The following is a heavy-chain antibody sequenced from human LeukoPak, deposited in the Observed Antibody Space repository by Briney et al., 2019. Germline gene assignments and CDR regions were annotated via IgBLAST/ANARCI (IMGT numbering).Heavy chain of an antibody. CDR2: ISSSSSYI. J-gene: IGHJ4*02. D-gene: IGHD5-18*01. Sequence: GGSLRLSCAASGFTFSNYSMNWVRQAPGKGLEWVSSISSSSSYIYYADSVKGRFTISRDNAKNSLYLQMNSLRAEDTAVYYCAQTVDTAMGYYFDYWGQGTLVTVSS. CDR1: GFTFSNYS. V-gene: IGHV3-21*01. CDR3: AQTVDTAMGYYFDY.